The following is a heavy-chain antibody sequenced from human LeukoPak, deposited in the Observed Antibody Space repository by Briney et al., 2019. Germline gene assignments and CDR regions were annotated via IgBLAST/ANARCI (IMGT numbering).Heavy chain of an antibody. Sequence: GGSLRLSCAASGFTFSSYAMSWVRQAPGKGLEWVSGINWNGGSTGYADSVKGRFTISRDNAKNSLYLQMNSLRAEDTALYYCARKPWHYYDSSGSYYYYYYMDVWGKGTTVTVSS. V-gene: IGHV3-20*04. D-gene: IGHD3-22*01. CDR1: GFTFSSYA. CDR2: INWNGGST. CDR3: ARKPWHYYDSSGSYYYYYYMDV. J-gene: IGHJ6*03.